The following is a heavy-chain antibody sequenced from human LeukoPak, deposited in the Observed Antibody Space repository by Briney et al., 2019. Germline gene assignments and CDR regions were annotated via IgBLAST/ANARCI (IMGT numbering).Heavy chain of an antibody. CDR3: ARDTFQPGLIDS. CDR1: GFTFRSYA. D-gene: IGHD2-2*01. V-gene: IGHV3-21*05. Sequence: PGGSLRLSCAASGFTFRSYAMSWVRQAPGKGLEWVSYINTDSSDIHYADSVKGRFTISRDNARNTLYLQLSSLRAEDSGVYYCARDTFQPGLIDSWGQGTLVTVSS. CDR2: INTDSSDI. J-gene: IGHJ4*02.